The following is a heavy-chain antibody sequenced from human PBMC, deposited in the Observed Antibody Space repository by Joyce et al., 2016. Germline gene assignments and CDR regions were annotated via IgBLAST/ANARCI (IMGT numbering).Heavy chain of an antibody. CDR2: IIPIFKTS. D-gene: IGHD5-12*01. Sequence: QVQLVQSGAEVKKPGSSVKVSCKASGGTFNSYVINWVRQAPGQGLEWVGQIIPIFKTSSYGQKFQGRVTITADESTATAYMEFTSLTSDDTAVYYCARENGHDYLGASDIWGHGTRVTVSP. CDR1: GGTFNSYV. CDR3: ARENGHDYLGASDI. J-gene: IGHJ3*02. V-gene: IGHV1-69*01.